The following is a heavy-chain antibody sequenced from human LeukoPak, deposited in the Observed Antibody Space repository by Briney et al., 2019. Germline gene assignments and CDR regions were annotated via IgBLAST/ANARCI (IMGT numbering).Heavy chain of an antibody. Sequence: SVKVSCKASGGTFSSYAISWVRQAPGQGLEWMGGIIPIFGTANYAQKFQGRVTITADKSTSTAYMELSSLRSEDTAVYYCARAMGSSGTIDYWGQGTLVTVSS. D-gene: IGHD6-19*01. CDR2: IIPIFGTA. V-gene: IGHV1-69*06. J-gene: IGHJ4*02. CDR1: GGTFSSYA. CDR3: ARAMGSSGTIDY.